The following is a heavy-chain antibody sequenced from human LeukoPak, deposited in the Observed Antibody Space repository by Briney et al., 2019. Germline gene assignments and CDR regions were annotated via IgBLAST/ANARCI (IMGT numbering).Heavy chain of an antibody. J-gene: IGHJ5*02. CDR1: GYSISRGYF. CDR3: ARVPPLRGSNWYGRWFDL. CDR2: IYESGT. V-gene: IGHV4-38-2*02. D-gene: IGHD6-13*01. Sequence: SETLSLNCSVSGYSISRGYFWGWIRQTPVKGLEWIATIYESGTYYSPSLKSRLTISMDTSKNQFFLNLRSVTAADTAIYYCARVPPLRGSNWYGRWFDLWGQGILVTVSS.